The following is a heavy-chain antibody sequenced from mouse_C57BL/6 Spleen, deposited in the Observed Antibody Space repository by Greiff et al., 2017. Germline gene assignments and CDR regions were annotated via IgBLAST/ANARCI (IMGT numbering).Heavy chain of an antibody. CDR3: ARSLYYYGSSSFAY. CDR2: ILPGSGST. J-gene: IGHJ3*01. CDR1: GYTFTGYW. V-gene: IGHV1-9*01. Sequence: VQLVESGAELLKPGASVKLSCKATGYTFTGYWIEWVKQRPGHGLEWIGEILPGSGSTNYNEKFKGKATFTADTSSNTAYMQLSSLTTEDSAIYYCARSLYYYGSSSFAYWGQGTLVTVSA. D-gene: IGHD1-1*01.